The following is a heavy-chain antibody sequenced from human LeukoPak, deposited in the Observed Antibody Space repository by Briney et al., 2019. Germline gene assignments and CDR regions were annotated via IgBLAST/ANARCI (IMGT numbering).Heavy chain of an antibody. CDR1: GYTFTGYY. CDR3: ARSRGTTYYDFWSGHSSDYFDY. Sequence: ASVKVSCKASGYTFTGYYMHWVRQAPGQGLEWMGWINPNSGGTNYAQKFQGWVTMTRGTSISTAYMELSRLRSDNTAVYYCARSRGTTYYDFWSGHSSDYFDYWGQGTLVTVSS. CDR2: INPNSGGT. V-gene: IGHV1-2*04. D-gene: IGHD3-3*01. J-gene: IGHJ4*02.